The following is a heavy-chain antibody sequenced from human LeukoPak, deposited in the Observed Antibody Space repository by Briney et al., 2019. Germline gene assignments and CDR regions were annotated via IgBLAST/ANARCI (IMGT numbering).Heavy chain of an antibody. D-gene: IGHD3-22*01. CDR3: ARDCFDSSDYPQTYYYYYMDV. Sequence: PGGSLRLSCAASGFTFSRYSMNWVRQAPGKGLEWVASISSTSTFIYSADSVKGRFTISRDTAKNSLFLQMNSLRAEDTAIYYCARDCFDSSDYPQTYYYYYMDVWGKGTTVTVSS. CDR1: GFTFSRYS. V-gene: IGHV3-21*01. CDR2: ISSTSTFI. J-gene: IGHJ6*03.